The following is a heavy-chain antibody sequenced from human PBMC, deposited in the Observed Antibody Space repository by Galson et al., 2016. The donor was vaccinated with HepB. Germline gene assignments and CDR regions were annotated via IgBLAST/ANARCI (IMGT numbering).Heavy chain of an antibody. CDR1: GFTFSRYY. CDR3: AREGDWWYFDL. J-gene: IGHJ2*01. CDR2: IKQDGSEK. Sequence: SLRLSCAASGFTFSRYYMSCVRQAPGKGLEWVANIKQDGSEKYYVDSVKGRFIISRDNAENSLFLQMNSLRAEDTAVYYCAREGDWWYFDLWGRGTLATVSS. D-gene: IGHD3-9*01. V-gene: IGHV3-7*03.